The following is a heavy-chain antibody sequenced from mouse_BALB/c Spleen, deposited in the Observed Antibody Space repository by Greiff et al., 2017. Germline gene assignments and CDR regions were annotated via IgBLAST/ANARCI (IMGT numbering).Heavy chain of an antibody. CDR1: GFSLTSYG. J-gene: IGHJ3*01. CDR3: ARNTGNYVAY. V-gene: IGHV2-2*02. CDR2: IWSGGST. Sequence: VQVVESGPGLVQPSQSLSITCTVSGFSLTSYGVHWVRQSPGKGLEWLGVIWSGGSTDYNAAFISRLSISKDNSKSQVFFKMNSLQANDTAIYYCARNTGNYVAYWGQGTLVTVSA. D-gene: IGHD2-1*01.